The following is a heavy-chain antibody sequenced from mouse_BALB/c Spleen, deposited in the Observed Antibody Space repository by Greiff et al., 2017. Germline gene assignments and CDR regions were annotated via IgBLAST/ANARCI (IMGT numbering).Heavy chain of an antibody. CDR1: GYTFTSYW. CDR2: INPSNGRT. V-gene: IGHV1S81*02. D-gene: IGHD5-1*01. Sequence: QVQLQQPGAELVKPGASVKLSCKASGYTFTSYWMHWVKQRPGQGLEWIGEINPSNGRTNYNEKFKSKATLTVDKSSSTAYMQLSSLTSEDSAVYYCARSREYGFAYWGQGTLVTVSA. CDR3: ARSREYGFAY. J-gene: IGHJ3*01.